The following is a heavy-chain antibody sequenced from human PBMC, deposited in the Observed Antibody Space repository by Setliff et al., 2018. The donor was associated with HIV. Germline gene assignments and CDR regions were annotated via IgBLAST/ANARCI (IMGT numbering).Heavy chain of an antibody. CDR2: IKSKTDGGTT. V-gene: IGHV3-15*01. CDR1: GFTFSNAW. Sequence: GESLKISCAASGFTFSNAWMSWVRQAPGEGLEWVGRIKSKTDGGTTDYAAPVKGRFTISRDDSKNTLYLQMNSLKTEDTAVYYCTTDFLGGYFDYWGQGTLVTVSS. CDR3: TTDFLGGYFDY. J-gene: IGHJ4*02. D-gene: IGHD3-16*01.